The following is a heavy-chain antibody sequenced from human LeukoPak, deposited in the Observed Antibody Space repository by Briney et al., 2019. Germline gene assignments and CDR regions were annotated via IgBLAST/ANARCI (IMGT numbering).Heavy chain of an antibody. J-gene: IGHJ3*02. V-gene: IGHV3-23*01. D-gene: IGHD4-17*01. CDR3: GRDPNGDYIGAFDM. CDR2: IRGSGGST. CDR1: GFTFSSYA. Sequence: GGSLRLSCAASGFTFSSYAMIWVRQAPGKGLGWVSAIRGSGGSTYYADSVKDRFTISRDNSKNTLYLQMNSLRAEDTAVYYCGRDPNGDYIGAFDMWGQGTVVTASS.